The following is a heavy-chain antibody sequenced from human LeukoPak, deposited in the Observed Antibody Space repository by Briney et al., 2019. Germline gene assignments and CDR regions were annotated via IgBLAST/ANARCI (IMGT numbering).Heavy chain of an antibody. V-gene: IGHV3-30-3*01. D-gene: IGHD6-19*01. Sequence: GGSLRLSCAASGXTFSSYAMHWVRQAPGKGLEWVAVISYDGSNKYYADSVKGRFTISRDNSKNTLYLQMNSLRAEDTAVYYCARPYSSGWYGGFDLWGRGTLVSVSS. J-gene: IGHJ2*01. CDR1: GXTFSSYA. CDR2: ISYDGSNK. CDR3: ARPYSSGWYGGFDL.